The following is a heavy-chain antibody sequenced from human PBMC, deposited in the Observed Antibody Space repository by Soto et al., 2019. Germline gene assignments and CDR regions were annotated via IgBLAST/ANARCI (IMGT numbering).Heavy chain of an antibody. D-gene: IGHD2-15*01. CDR1: GFSFSAYR. CDR2: ISSSSSSM. V-gene: IGHV3-48*02. Sequence: GGSLRLSCAAPGFSFSAYRMNWVRQAPGKGLEWVSYISSSSSSMYYAGSVKGRFTISRDNAQNALFLQMNSLTDEDTAVYYCARDWTYCSGGSCYYGMDVWGQGTTVTVSS. J-gene: IGHJ6*02. CDR3: ARDWTYCSGGSCYYGMDV.